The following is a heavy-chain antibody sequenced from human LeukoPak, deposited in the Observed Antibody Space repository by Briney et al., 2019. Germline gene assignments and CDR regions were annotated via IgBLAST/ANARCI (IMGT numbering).Heavy chain of an antibody. J-gene: IGHJ4*02. CDR1: GFTFSSYE. CDR2: ISSSGSTI. D-gene: IGHD1-26*01. CDR3: ARVGRSGSLDY. V-gene: IGHV3-48*03. Sequence: PGGSLRLSCAASGFTFSSYEMNWVRQAPGKGLEWVSYISSSGSTIYYADSVKGRFTISRDNAKNSLYLQMNSLRAEDTAVYYCARVGRSGSLDYWGQGTLVTVSS.